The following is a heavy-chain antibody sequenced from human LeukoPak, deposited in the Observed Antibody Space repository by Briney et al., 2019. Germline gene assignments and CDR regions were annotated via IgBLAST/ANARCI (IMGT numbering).Heavy chain of an antibody. CDR3: AKYYYDSSGYYWSDDAFDI. J-gene: IGHJ3*02. CDR1: GFTFSSYW. CDR2: IKQDGSEK. V-gene: IGHV3-7*01. D-gene: IGHD3-22*01. Sequence: GGSLRLSCAASGFTFSSYWMSWVPQAPGKGLEGVANIKQDGSEKYYVDSVKGRFTISRDNAKNSLYLQMNSLRAEDTAVYYCAKYYYDSSGYYWSDDAFDIWGQGTMVTVSS.